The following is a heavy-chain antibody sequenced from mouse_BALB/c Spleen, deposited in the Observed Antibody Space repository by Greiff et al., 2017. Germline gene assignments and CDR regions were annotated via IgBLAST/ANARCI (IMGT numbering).Heavy chain of an antibody. CDR1: GYTFTSYW. J-gene: IGHJ4*01. CDR3: ARSSFFITTVVATENYYAMDY. D-gene: IGHD1-1*01. V-gene: IGHV1S81*02. CDR2: INPSNGRT. Sequence: QVQLQQPGAELVKPGASVKLSCKASGYTFTSYWMHWVKQRPGQGLEWIGEINPSNGRTNYNEKFKSKATLTVDKSSSTAYMQLSSLTSEDSAVYYCARSSFFITTVVATENYYAMDYWGQGTSVTVSS.